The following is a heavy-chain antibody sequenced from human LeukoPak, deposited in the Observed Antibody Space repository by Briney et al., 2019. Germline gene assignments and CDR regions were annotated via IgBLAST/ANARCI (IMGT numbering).Heavy chain of an antibody. Sequence: GRSLRLSCAASGFTFSSCGMHWVRQAPGKGLEWVAVISYDGSNKYYADSVKGRFTISRDNSKNTLYLQMNSLRAEDTAVYYCAKDPQWLGGYYFDYWGQGTLVTVSS. D-gene: IGHD6-19*01. CDR3: AKDPQWLGGYYFDY. V-gene: IGHV3-30*18. CDR2: ISYDGSNK. CDR1: GFTFSSCG. J-gene: IGHJ4*02.